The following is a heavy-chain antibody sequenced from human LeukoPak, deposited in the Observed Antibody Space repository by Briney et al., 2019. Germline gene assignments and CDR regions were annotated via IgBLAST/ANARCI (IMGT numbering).Heavy chain of an antibody. CDR3: AAFVVVLDY. D-gene: IGHD2-15*01. CDR1: GFTFSSYA. Sequence: PGGSLRLSCAASGFTFSSYAMHWVRQAPGKGLEYVSAISSNGGSTYYANSVKGRFTISRDNSKNTLYLQMGSLRAEDMAVYYCAAFVVVLDYWGQGTLVTVSS. V-gene: IGHV3-64*01. CDR2: ISSNGGST. J-gene: IGHJ4*02.